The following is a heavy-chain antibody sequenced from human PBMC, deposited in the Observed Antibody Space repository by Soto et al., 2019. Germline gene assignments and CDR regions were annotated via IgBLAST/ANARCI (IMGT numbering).Heavy chain of an antibody. D-gene: IGHD6-13*01. CDR2: ISWNSGSI. CDR3: AKDIRDSSSLFYYYYYMDV. Sequence: EVQLVESGGGLVQPGRSLRLSCAASGFTFDDYAMHWVRQAPGKGLEWVSGISWNSGSIGYADSVKGRFTISRDNAKNSLYLQMNSLRAEDTALYYCAKDIRDSSSLFYYYYYMDVWGKGTTVTVSS. CDR1: GFTFDDYA. J-gene: IGHJ6*03. V-gene: IGHV3-9*01.